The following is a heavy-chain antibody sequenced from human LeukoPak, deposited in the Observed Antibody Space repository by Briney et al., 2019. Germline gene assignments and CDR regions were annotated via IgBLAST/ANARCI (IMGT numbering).Heavy chain of an antibody. V-gene: IGHV3-64D*09. J-gene: IGHJ4*02. D-gene: IGHD2-8*01. CDR2: ISSYGGST. CDR1: GFTFRNYG. CDR3: VKELYSYSFDY. Sequence: GGSLRLSCSASGFTFRNYGMHWVRQAPGKGLEYVSTISSYGGSTYCADLVKGRFTISRDNSNNTLYLEMSSLRAEDTAVYYCVKELYSYSFDYWGQGTLVTVSS.